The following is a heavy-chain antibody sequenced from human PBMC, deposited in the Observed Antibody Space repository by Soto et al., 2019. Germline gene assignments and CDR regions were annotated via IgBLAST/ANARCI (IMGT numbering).Heavy chain of an antibody. CDR2: ISGSGGST. D-gene: IGHD6-19*01. J-gene: IGHJ4*02. CDR3: AEDFRSGWPYFDY. CDR1: GFTFSSYA. V-gene: IGHV3-23*01. Sequence: EVQLLESGGGLVQPGGSLRLSCAASGFTFSSYAMSWVRQAPGRGLEWVSAISGSGGSTYYADSVKGRFTISRDNSKNTLYLQMNSLRAEDTAVYYCAEDFRSGWPYFDYWGQGTLVTVSS.